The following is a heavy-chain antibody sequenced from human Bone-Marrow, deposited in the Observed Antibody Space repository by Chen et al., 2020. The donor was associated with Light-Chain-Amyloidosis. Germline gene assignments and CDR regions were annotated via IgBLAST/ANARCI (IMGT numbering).Heavy chain of an antibody. CDR1: NGAFGDDY. V-gene: IGHV4-34*01. J-gene: IGHJ5*02. Sequence: QVELQQWGAGLLKPSETLSLTCGIHNGAFGDDYWTWIRQPPGKGLQWIAEINHSGSANYNSSLKSRTTISVDKSQNQFSLRMISVTAADTAVYYCARYEPHFSDSIISGYTAWGQGTSVTVSS. D-gene: IGHD5-12*01. CDR3: ARYEPHFSDSIISGYTA. CDR2: INHSGSA.